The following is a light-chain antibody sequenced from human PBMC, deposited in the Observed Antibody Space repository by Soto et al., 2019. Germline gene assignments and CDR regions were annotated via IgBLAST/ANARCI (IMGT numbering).Light chain of an antibody. CDR2: KAS. CDR1: QSISTW. CDR3: QQYNTYWT. J-gene: IGKJ1*01. V-gene: IGKV1-5*03. Sequence: DIRMTQSPPIRPPSXWGIVTIACRASQSISTWLAWYQQRPGRAPKLLIYKASSLGSGVPSRFSGSGSETEFTLTISSLQPDDFATYYCQQYNTYWTFGQGTKVDI.